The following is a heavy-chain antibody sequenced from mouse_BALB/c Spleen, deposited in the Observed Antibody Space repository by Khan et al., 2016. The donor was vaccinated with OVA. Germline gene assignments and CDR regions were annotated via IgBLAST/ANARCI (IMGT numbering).Heavy chain of an antibody. CDR3: ARGAKFSY. CDR2: ISTYYGAS. J-gene: IGHJ3*01. V-gene: IGHV1S137*01. CDR1: GYTFTDYA. Sequence: QVQLQQSGAELVRPGVSLKISCKGSGYTFTDYAMHWVKQSHAKSIEWIGVISTYYGASDNNQKFKGKATMNVDRTTNTDYKELARMTDEDSSIYYFARGAKFSYWGQGTLVSVSS.